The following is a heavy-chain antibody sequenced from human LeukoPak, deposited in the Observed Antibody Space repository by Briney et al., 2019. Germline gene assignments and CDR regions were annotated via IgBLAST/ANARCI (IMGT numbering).Heavy chain of an antibody. Sequence: GGSLRLSCAASGFTVSSNYMSWVRQAPGKGLEWVSVTDRGGNTKYADPVKGRFTISRDNSENTLYLQMNSLRVEDTAVYYCGTTTLSATWNYWGQGTLVTVSS. D-gene: IGHD3-16*02. CDR3: GTTTLSATWNY. CDR1: GFTVSSNY. V-gene: IGHV3-53*01. CDR2: TDRGGNT. J-gene: IGHJ4*02.